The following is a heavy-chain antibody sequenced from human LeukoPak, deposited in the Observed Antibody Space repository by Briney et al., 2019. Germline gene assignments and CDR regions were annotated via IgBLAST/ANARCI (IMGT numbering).Heavy chain of an antibody. V-gene: IGHV4-39*01. D-gene: IGHD3-16*01. CDR1: GGSVSSDAYY. CDR3: ARHYLGGSAWFDP. Sequence: SEALSLTCTVSGGSVSSDAYYWGWLRQSPGKVLGWIGSISYTGSTYYNPSLKSRVTISVDTSKNQFSLKLTSVTAADTAVYHCARHYLGGSAWFDPWGQGTLVTVSS. J-gene: IGHJ5*02. CDR2: ISYTGST.